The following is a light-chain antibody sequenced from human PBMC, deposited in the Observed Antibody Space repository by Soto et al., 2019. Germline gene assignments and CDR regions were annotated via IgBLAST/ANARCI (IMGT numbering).Light chain of an antibody. Sequence: AIQLNQSPSSLSASVGDRVTITCRASQGISSALAWYQQKPGKAPKLLIYDASRSESGVPSRFSGSGSWTDFSLTIISLQPEHFAIYYCQQLNSYPRGTFGQGTKVEIK. CDR3: QQLNSYPRGT. V-gene: IGKV1-13*02. CDR2: DAS. J-gene: IGKJ1*01. CDR1: QGISSA.